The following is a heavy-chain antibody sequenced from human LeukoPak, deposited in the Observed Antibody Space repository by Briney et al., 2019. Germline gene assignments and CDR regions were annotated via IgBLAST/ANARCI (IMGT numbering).Heavy chain of an antibody. CDR2: IYYSGST. D-gene: IGHD1-26*01. J-gene: IGHJ4*02. CDR1: GGSISSSSYY. CDR3: ARDYGGADDRPYYFDY. Sequence: PSETLSLTCTVSGGSISSSSYYWGWIRQPPGKGLEWIGSIYYSGSTYYNPSLKSRVTISVDTSKNQFSLKLSSVTAADTAVYYCARDYGGADDRPYYFDYWGQGTLVTVSS. V-gene: IGHV4-39*07.